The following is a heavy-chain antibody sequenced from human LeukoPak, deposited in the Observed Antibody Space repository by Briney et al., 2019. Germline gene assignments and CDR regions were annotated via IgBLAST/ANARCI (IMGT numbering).Heavy chain of an antibody. CDR3: WPLSSPWTDY. CDR1: GFTFSSYS. Sequence: GGSLRLSCAASGFTFSSYSMNWVRQAPGKGLEWVSSISSSNSYIYYADSVKGRFTISRDNAKNSLYLQMNSLRAEDTAVYYCWPLSSPWTDYWGQGTLVTVSS. V-gene: IGHV3-21*01. J-gene: IGHJ4*02. CDR2: ISSSNSYI. D-gene: IGHD6-13*01.